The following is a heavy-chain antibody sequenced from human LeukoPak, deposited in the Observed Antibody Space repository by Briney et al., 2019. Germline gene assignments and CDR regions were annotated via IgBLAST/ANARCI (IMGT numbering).Heavy chain of an antibody. CDR2: INDDGSST. J-gene: IGHJ4*02. Sequence: GGSLRLSCAASGFTFSGAWMHWVRQAPGKGLMWVSRINDDGSSTRHADSVKGRFTISRDNAKNTLYLQMNSLRAEDTAVYYCARVSGPGMNEYYHLWGQGTLVTASS. CDR1: GFTFSGAW. V-gene: IGHV3-74*01. CDR3: ARVSGPGMNEYYHL. D-gene: IGHD2-2*01.